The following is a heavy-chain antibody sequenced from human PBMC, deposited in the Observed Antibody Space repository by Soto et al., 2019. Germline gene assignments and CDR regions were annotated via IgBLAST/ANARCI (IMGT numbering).Heavy chain of an antibody. CDR3: AREPISGDYVVAFDF. V-gene: IGHV3-66*01. J-gene: IGHJ3*01. Sequence: EVQLVESGGDLVQPGGSLRLSCAASGFTVSDNYMSWVRQAPGKGLEWVSVIYTGGTTYYSDSVKGRFTISRDNSKNTLYLQMNTPRVEDTAVYYCAREPISGDYVVAFDFWGQGTMVTVSS. D-gene: IGHD4-17*01. CDR1: GFTVSDNY. CDR2: IYTGGTT.